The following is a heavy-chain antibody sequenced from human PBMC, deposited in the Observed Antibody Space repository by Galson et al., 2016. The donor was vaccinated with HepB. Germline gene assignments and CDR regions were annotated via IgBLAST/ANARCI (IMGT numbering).Heavy chain of an antibody. V-gene: IGHV3-23*01. CDR1: GFTFSRYA. CDR2: ISGNGATS. Sequence: SLRLSCAASGFTFSRYAMSWVRQAPGKGLEWVSGISGNGATSDWADSVKGRFTISRDNAKNSLFLQMKSLRAEDTAVYYCARQTAFDYWGQGTLVTVSS. J-gene: IGHJ4*02. CDR3: ARQTAFDY. D-gene: IGHD1-1*01.